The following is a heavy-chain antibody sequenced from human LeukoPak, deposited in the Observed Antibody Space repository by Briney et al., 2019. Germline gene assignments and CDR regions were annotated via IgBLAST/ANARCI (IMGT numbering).Heavy chain of an antibody. CDR3: ARAIATRPGPSYFDY. D-gene: IGHD6-6*01. V-gene: IGHV5-51*01. CDR1: GYSFATYW. Sequence: GESLKISCKGSGYSFATYWIAWVRQMPGKGLEWMGIIYPGDSDTRYSPSFQGQVTISADKSITTAYLQWSSLEASDTAMYYCARAIATRPGPSYFDYWGQGTLVTVSS. CDR2: IYPGDSDT. J-gene: IGHJ4*02.